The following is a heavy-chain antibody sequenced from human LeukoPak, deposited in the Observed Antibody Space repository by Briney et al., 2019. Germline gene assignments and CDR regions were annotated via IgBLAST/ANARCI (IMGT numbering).Heavy chain of an antibody. CDR3: AGASSKRELSF. J-gene: IGHJ4*02. Sequence: ASVKVSCKASGGTFSRYAISWVRQAPGQGLEWMGGYIPMFGTANYAQNFQNRVTITADESTSTFSMEVSSLRPEDTAVYFCAGASSKRELSFCGQGTLVTVSS. CDR2: YIPMFGTA. D-gene: IGHD3-16*02. CDR1: GGTFSRYA. V-gene: IGHV1-69*13.